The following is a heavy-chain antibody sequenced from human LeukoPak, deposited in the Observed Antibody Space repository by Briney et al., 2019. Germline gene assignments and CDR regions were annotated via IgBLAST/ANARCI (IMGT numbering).Heavy chain of an antibody. CDR2: MNPNNDNT. J-gene: IGHJ5*02. CDR1: GYTFTTYE. CDR3: ASSSGDSSGYYSSNWFDP. V-gene: IGHV1-8*01. Sequence: GASVKVSCKASGYTFTTYEINWVRQASGQGPEWMGWMNPNNDNTVYAQKFQGRVTITADKSTSTAYMELSSLRSEDTAVYYCASSSGDSSGYYSSNWFDPWGQGTLVTVSS. D-gene: IGHD3-22*01.